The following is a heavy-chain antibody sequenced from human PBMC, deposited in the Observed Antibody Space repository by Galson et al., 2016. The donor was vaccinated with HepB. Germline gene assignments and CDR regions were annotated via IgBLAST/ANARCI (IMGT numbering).Heavy chain of an antibody. CDR1: GGSISDNSW. J-gene: IGHJ4*02. CDR2: IYQTGTA. CDR3: TRGTLGTTASMAFDY. Sequence: LSLTCAVSGGSISDNSWWTWVRQSPGKELEWIGEIYQTGTAHYNPSFTSRATISVDKSKNQISLRLNSVTAADTAVYYCTRGTLGTTASMAFDYWGQGTLVSVSS. D-gene: IGHD1-26*01. V-gene: IGHV4-4*02.